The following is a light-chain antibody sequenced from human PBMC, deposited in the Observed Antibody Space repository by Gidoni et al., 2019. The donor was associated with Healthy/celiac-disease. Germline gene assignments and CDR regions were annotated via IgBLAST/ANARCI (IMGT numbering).Light chain of an antibody. CDR2: AAS. J-gene: IGKJ2*01. Sequence: DIQFTQSPSFLSASVGDRVTITCRASQGISSYLAWYQQKPGKAPKLLIYAASTLQSGVPSRFSGSGSGTEFTLTISSLQPEDFANYYCQQLNSYQYTFGQGTKLEIK. CDR3: QQLNSYQYT. V-gene: IGKV1-9*01. CDR1: QGISSY.